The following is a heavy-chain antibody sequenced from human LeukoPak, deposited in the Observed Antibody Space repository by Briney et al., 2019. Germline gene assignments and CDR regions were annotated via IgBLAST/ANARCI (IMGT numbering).Heavy chain of an antibody. Sequence: GASVKVSCKASGYTFTRYGTSWVRQAPGQGLEWMGWINPNNGNTNYVQKLQGRVTMTTDTSTSTAYMELRSLRSDDTAVYYCARVGYDSSGRHRYAFDIWGQGTMVTVSS. CDR1: GYTFTRYG. CDR2: INPNNGNT. CDR3: ARVGYDSSGRHRYAFDI. J-gene: IGHJ3*02. D-gene: IGHD3-22*01. V-gene: IGHV1-18*01.